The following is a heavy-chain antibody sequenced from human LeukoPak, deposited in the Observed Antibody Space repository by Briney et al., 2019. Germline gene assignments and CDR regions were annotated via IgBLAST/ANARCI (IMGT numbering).Heavy chain of an antibody. V-gene: IGHV3-21*01. J-gene: IGHJ4*02. Sequence: GGSLRLSCAASGFTFSSYSMNWVRQAPGKGLEWVSSISSSSSYIYYADSVKGRFTISRDNAKNSLYLQMNSLRAEDTAVYYCAWLPVDTAMVLHWGQGTLVTVSS. CDR1: GFTFSSYS. CDR2: ISSSSSYI. CDR3: AWLPVDTAMVLH. D-gene: IGHD5-18*01.